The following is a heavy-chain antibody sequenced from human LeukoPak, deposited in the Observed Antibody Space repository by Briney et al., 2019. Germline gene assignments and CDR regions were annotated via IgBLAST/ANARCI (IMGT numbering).Heavy chain of an antibody. J-gene: IGHJ4*02. CDR1: GLTFSSYG. CDR2: IWYDGNNK. CDR3: AKGSYSYASVVYFDY. D-gene: IGHD5-18*01. Sequence: GGSPRLSCAASGLTFSSYGMHWVRQAPGKGLEWVAVIWYDGNNKDYADSVKGRFSISRDTSKNTLYLQMNSLRAEDTAVYYCAKGSYSYASVVYFDYWGQGTLVTVSS. V-gene: IGHV3-33*06.